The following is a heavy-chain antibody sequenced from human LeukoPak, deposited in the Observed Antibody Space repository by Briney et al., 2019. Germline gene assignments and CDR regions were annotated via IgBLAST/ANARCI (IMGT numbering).Heavy chain of an antibody. CDR1: GYSFTNYA. CDR2: INTNTGNP. CDR3: ARGGGNGGELLWFGEFHY. Sequence: ASVKVSCKASGYSFTNYAMNWVRQAPGQGLEWMGWINTNTGNPTYAQGITGQFVFSLDTSVSTAYLQISSLKAEDTAVYYCARGGGNGGELLWFGEFHYWGQGTLVTVSS. V-gene: IGHV7-4-1*02. J-gene: IGHJ4*02. D-gene: IGHD3-10*01.